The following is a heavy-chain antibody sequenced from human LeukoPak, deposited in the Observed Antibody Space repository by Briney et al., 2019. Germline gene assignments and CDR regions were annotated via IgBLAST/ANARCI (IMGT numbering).Heavy chain of an antibody. Sequence: GASVKVSCKASGYTFTSYGISWVRQAPGRGLQWMGWISAYNGNTNYAQKLQGRVTMTTDTSTSTAYMELRSLRSDDTAVYYCARDHAEYSSSLIDYWGQGTLVTVSS. V-gene: IGHV1-18*01. CDR3: ARDHAEYSSSLIDY. D-gene: IGHD6-6*01. J-gene: IGHJ4*02. CDR2: ISAYNGNT. CDR1: GYTFTSYG.